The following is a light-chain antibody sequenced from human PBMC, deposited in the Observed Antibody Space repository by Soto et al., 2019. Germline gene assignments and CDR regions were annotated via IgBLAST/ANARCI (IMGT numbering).Light chain of an antibody. CDR3: SSYTSSSTLEVL. V-gene: IGLV2-14*03. J-gene: IGLJ2*01. CDR1: SSDVGVYNF. Sequence: QLVLTQPASVSGSPGQSITISCTETSSDVGVYNFVSWYQQHPGKAPKLMIYDVTNRPSGVSNRFSGSKSGNTASLTISGLQAEDEADYYCSSYTSSSTLEVLFGGGTKLTVL. CDR2: DVT.